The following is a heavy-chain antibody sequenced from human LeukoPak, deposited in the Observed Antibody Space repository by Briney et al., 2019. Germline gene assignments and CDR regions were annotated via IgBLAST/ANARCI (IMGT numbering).Heavy chain of an antibody. CDR3: ARAQAGNYDWPLDL. V-gene: IGHV1-69*05. J-gene: IGHJ5*02. CDR1: GGTFSKYA. Sequence: GSSVKVSCKASGGTFSKYALSWVRQAPGQGLEWMGAIIPFLDTSNYSPKFQDRVTITMDESTSTAYMDLSSLRSDDTAVYYCARAQAGNYDWPLDLWGQGTLVTVSS. CDR2: IIPFLDTS. D-gene: IGHD5-12*01.